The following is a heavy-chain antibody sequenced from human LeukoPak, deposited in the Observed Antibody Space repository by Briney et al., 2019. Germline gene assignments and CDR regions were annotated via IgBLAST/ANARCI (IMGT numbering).Heavy chain of an antibody. J-gene: IGHJ4*02. D-gene: IGHD3-10*01. Sequence: SETLSLTCTVSGGSISSYYWSWIRQPPGKGLEWIGYIYYSGSTNYNPSLKSRVIISVDTSKNQFSLKLSSVTAADTAVYYCARHFYYYGSGSYWGPGFDYWGQGTLVTVSS. V-gene: IGHV4-59*08. CDR1: GGSISSYY. CDR2: IYYSGST. CDR3: ARHFYYYGSGSYWGPGFDY.